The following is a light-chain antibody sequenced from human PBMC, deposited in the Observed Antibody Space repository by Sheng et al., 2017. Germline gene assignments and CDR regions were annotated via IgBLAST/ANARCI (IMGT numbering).Light chain of an antibody. J-gene: IGKJ4*01. Sequence: EIVMTQSPATLSVSPGERATLSCRASQSVSSNLAWYQQKPGQAPRLLIYGASIRATGIPGRFSGSGSGTEFILTISSLQSEDFAVYFCQQYDNWPPLTFGG. CDR3: QQYDNWPPLT. CDR1: QSVSSN. CDR2: GAS. V-gene: IGKV3-15*01.